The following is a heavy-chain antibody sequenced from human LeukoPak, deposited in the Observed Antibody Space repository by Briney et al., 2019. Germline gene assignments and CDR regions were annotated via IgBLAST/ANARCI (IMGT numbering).Heavy chain of an antibody. V-gene: IGHV3-73*01. CDR2: IRGKPNSYAT. CDR3: TSNDFWSTY. J-gene: IGHJ4*02. Sequence: PGGSLRLSCAASGFTFSGSSLQWVRQASGKGLEWVGRIRGKPNSYATAYAASVKSRFTISRDDSKNTAYPQMNSLKTEDTAVYYCTSNDFWSTYWGQGTLVTVSS. D-gene: IGHD3-3*01. CDR1: GFTFSGSS.